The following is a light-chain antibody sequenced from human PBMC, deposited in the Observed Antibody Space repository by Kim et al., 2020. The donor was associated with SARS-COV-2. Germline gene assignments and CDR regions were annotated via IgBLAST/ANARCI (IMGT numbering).Light chain of an antibody. V-gene: IGLV3-21*04. Sequence: SYELTQPPSVSGAPGETARITCGGNNIGGKSVNWYQQKPGQAPVLVIYYDNARPSGIPERFSGSNSGNTATLTISGVEAGDEADYYCQVWDTSIYHVLFGGGTQLTVL. CDR3: QVWDTSIYHVL. CDR1: NIGGKS. J-gene: IGLJ3*02. CDR2: YDN.